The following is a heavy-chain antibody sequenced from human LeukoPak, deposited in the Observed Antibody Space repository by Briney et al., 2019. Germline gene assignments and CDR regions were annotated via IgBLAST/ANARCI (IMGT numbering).Heavy chain of an antibody. CDR3: ARFEVSGWYLFDY. Sequence: SETLSLTCTVSGDSIRSYYWSWIRQPPGKGLEWIGYIYYSGSTNYNPSLKSRVTISVDTSKNQFSLRLSSVTAADTAVYYCARFEVSGWYLFDYWGQGTLVTVSS. CDR1: GDSIRSYY. J-gene: IGHJ4*02. V-gene: IGHV4-59*08. CDR2: IYYSGST. D-gene: IGHD6-19*01.